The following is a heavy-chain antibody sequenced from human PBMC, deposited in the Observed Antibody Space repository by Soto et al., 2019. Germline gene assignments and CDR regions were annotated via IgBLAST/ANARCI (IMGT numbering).Heavy chain of an antibody. Sequence: QVQLQESGPGLVKPSQTLSLTCSVSGASTVSHYHWTWIRQPPGKGLEWMGYIFNSGTTFYNPSLTSRLSISMATAGIHFSLELRSVTAADTAVYYCALALGPTTGLDYWGQGTLVTVSS. J-gene: IGHJ4*02. CDR2: IFNSGTT. D-gene: IGHD1-26*01. V-gene: IGHV4-31*02. CDR1: GASTVSHYH. CDR3: ALALGPTTGLDY.